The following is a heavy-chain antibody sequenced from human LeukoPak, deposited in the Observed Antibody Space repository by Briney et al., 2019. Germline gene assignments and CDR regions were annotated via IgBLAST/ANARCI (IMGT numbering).Heavy chain of an antibody. J-gene: IGHJ4*02. Sequence: GGSLRLSCAASGFTVSSNYMSWVRQAPGKGLEWVSVIYSGGSTYYADSVKGRFTISRDNSKNTLYLQMNSLRAEDTAVYYCARGLYEFCSGGSCYSYYFDYWGQGTLVTVSS. D-gene: IGHD2-15*01. V-gene: IGHV3-53*01. CDR3: ARGLYEFCSGGSCYSYYFDY. CDR1: GFTVSSNY. CDR2: IYSGGST.